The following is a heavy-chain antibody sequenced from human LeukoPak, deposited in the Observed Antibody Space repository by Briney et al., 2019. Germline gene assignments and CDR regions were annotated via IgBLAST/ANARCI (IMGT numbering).Heavy chain of an antibody. Sequence: GGSLRLSCAASGFTFSNAWMSWVRQAPGKGLEWVGRIKSKTDGGTTDYAAPVKGRFTISRDDSKNTLYLQMNSLKTEDTAVYYCTTDLDSGSYYHYYFDYWGQGTLVTVSS. V-gene: IGHV3-15*01. CDR1: GFTFSNAW. J-gene: IGHJ4*02. CDR2: IKSKTDGGTT. D-gene: IGHD1-26*01. CDR3: TTDLDSGSYYHYYFDY.